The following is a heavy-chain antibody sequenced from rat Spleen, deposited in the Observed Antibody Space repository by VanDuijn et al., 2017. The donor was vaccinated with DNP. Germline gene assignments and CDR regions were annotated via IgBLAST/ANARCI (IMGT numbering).Heavy chain of an antibody. CDR3: ARVPNTYYVMDA. CDR2: IWGHGNT. CDR1: GFSLTNYG. Sequence: QVQLKESGPVLVQASETLSLTCTVSGFSLTNYGVIWVRQSPGKGLEWMGIIWGHGNTDYNSALKSRLSITRDTSKSQVFLEMNSLQTEDTATYYCARVPNTYYVMDAWGQGASVTVSS. V-gene: IGHV2S75*01. J-gene: IGHJ4*01. D-gene: IGHD3-8*01.